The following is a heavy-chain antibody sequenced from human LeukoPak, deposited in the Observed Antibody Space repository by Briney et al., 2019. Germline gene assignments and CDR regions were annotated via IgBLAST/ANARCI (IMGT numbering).Heavy chain of an antibody. D-gene: IGHD3-22*01. V-gene: IGHV3-23*01. J-gene: IGHJ4*02. CDR1: GFTFRNFA. Sequence: GGSLRLSCAASGFTFRNFAMSWVRQAPGQGLEWVSAISGDSDRTYYADSVKGRFTISRDKSKNTLYLQMNSLRAEDTAVYYCAKDQLYYYDSSGYGDWGQGTLVTVSS. CDR2: ISGDSDRT. CDR3: AKDQLYYYDSSGYGD.